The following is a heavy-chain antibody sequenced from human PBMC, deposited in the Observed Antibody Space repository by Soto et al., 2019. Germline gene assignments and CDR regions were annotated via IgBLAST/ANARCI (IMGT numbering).Heavy chain of an antibody. CDR2: IYHSGST. D-gene: IGHD4-17*01. CDR3: ARHHGDYHNYYFYYTMDV. CDR1: GGSISSYY. Sequence: PSETLSLTCTVSGGSISSYYWSWIRQPPGKGLEWIGYIYHSGSTYYNPSLKSRVTISVDKSKNQFSLKLSSVTAADTAIYYCARHHGDYHNYYFYYTMDVWGQGTTVTVSS. J-gene: IGHJ6*02. V-gene: IGHV4-59*08.